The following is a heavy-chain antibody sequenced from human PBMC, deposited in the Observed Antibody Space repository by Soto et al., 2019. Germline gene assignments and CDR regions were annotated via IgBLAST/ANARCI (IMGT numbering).Heavy chain of an antibody. CDR1: GDSINSDKYY. D-gene: IGHD3-9*01. V-gene: IGHV4-39*01. CDR2: IYYRGNT. Sequence: QLQESGPGLVKPSETLSLTCSVSGDSINSDKYYWGWIRQPPGKGLEWIGSIYYRGNTYYNPSLQTRVTISLDKSKSQFSLRLNSVTAADSAVYCCARLEGLATISYYFDFWGQGAQVTVSS. CDR3: ARLEGLATISYYFDF. J-gene: IGHJ4*02.